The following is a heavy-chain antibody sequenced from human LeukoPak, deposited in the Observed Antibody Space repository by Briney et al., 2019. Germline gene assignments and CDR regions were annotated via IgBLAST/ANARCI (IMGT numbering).Heavy chain of an antibody. V-gene: IGHV3-21*01. CDR1: GFTFSSYS. CDR2: ISSSSSYI. D-gene: IGHD6-19*01. CDR3: ARDKPWLVQGFDY. Sequence: PGGSLRLSCAASGFTFSSYSMNWVRQAPGKGLEWVSSISSSSSYIYYADSVKGRFTISRDNAKNSLYLQMNSLRAEDTAVYYCARDKPWLVQGFDYWGQGTLVTVSS. J-gene: IGHJ4*02.